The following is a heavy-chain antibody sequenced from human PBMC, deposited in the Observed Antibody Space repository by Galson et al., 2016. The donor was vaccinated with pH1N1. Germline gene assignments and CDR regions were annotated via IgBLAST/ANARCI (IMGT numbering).Heavy chain of an antibody. J-gene: IGHJ4*02. Sequence: SVKVSCKASGYTFNTYALNWVRQAPGQGLEWMGWINTDTGNPTYAPGFTGRFVFSLDTSVSTAYLQITSLKAEDTAVCYCARGFYYGSGSFWPWDYWGQGTLVTVSS. D-gene: IGHD3-10*01. CDR2: INTDTGNP. V-gene: IGHV7-4-1*02. CDR1: GYTFNTYA. CDR3: ARGFYYGSGSFWPWDY.